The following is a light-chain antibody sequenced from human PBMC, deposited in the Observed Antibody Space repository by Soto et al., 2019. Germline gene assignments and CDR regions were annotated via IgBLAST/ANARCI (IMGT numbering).Light chain of an antibody. CDR2: TNN. Sequence: QSVLTQPPSASGTPGQKVTISCSGSSSSIGTHTVHWYQQLPETAPKLLIYTNNQRPSGVPDRFSGSKSGTLASLDISGLQSEDEADYYCATWDDSRNGVLFGGGTKVTVL. J-gene: IGLJ2*01. CDR3: ATWDDSRNGVL. CDR1: SSSIGTHT. V-gene: IGLV1-44*01.